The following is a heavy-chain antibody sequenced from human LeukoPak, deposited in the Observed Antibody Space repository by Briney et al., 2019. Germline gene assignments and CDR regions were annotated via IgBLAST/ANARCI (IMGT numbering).Heavy chain of an antibody. CDR2: IYYSGST. CDR1: GDSISSYY. CDR3: ARAGTAKYYYYGMDV. J-gene: IGHJ6*02. Sequence: PSETLSLTCTVSGDSISSYYWSWIRQPPGKGLEWIGNIYYSGSTNYNPSLKSRVTISVDTSRNQFSLKLSSVTAADTAVYYCARAGTAKYYYYGMDVWGQGTTVTVSS. D-gene: IGHD2-21*02. V-gene: IGHV4-59*01.